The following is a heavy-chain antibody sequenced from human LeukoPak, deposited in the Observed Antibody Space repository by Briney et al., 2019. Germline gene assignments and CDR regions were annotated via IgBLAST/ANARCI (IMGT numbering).Heavy chain of an antibody. CDR2: IYYSGST. D-gene: IGHD3-10*01. CDR1: GGSISSGGYY. V-gene: IGHV4-31*03. J-gene: IGHJ6*02. CDR3: ARVVKPPLAGYYGMDV. Sequence: SQTLSLTCTVSGGSISSGGYYWSWIRQHPGKALEWIGYIYYSGSTYYNPSLKSRVTISVDTSKNQFSLKLSSVTAADTAVYYCARVVKPPLAGYYGMDVWGQGTTVTVSS.